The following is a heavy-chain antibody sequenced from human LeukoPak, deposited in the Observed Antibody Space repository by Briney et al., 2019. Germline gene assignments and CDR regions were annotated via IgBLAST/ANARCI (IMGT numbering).Heavy chain of an antibody. CDR3: AKDRAPITVFGVAPTASFDY. CDR1: GFYFDSYT. CDR2: ISVGGDT. Sequence: GGSLRLSCAASGFYFDSYTMNWVRQAPGKGLEWVSAISVGGDTYYADSVRGRFTISRDSSKSTLYLQMNSLRAEDTAIYYCAKDRAPITVFGVAPTASFDYWGQGTLVTVSS. D-gene: IGHD3-3*01. J-gene: IGHJ4*02. V-gene: IGHV3-23*01.